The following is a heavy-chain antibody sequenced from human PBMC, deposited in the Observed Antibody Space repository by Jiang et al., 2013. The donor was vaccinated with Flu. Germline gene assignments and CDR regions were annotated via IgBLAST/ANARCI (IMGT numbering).Heavy chain of an antibody. D-gene: IGHD3-22*01. Sequence: GLEWMGRIDPSDSETNYRPSVQGHVTISADKSISTAYLQWSSLKASDTAMYYCARQGYYDSSGYYSYWGQGTLVTVSS. CDR2: IDPSDSET. V-gene: IGHV5-10-1*01. CDR3: ARQGYYDSSGYYSY. J-gene: IGHJ4*02.